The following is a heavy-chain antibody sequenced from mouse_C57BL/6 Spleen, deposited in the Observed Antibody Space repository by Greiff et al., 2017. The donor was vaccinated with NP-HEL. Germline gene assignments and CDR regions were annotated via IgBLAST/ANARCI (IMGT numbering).Heavy chain of an antibody. CDR1: GYTFTSYW. V-gene: IGHV1-55*01. Sequence: VQLQQSGAELVKPGASVKMSCKASGYTFTSYWITWVKQRPGQGLEWIGDIYPGSGSTNYNEKFKSKATLTVDTSSSTAYMQLSSLTSEDSAVYYCARRGIITVVATDAMDYWGQGTSVTVSS. J-gene: IGHJ4*01. CDR2: IYPGSGST. CDR3: ARRGIITVVATDAMDY. D-gene: IGHD1-1*01.